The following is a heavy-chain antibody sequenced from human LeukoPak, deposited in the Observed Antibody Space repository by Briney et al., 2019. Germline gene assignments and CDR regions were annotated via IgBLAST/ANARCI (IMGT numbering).Heavy chain of an antibody. D-gene: IGHD2-2*01. CDR2: ISWNDDK. CDR3: AHTFGQSRAPCDSTSCLDAFDI. CDR1: GFSLSTSGVG. V-gene: IGHV2-5*01. J-gene: IGHJ3*02. Sequence: SGPTLVKPTQTLSLTCTFSGFSLSTSGVGVGWIRQTPGKALEWLALISWNDDKRYSPSLKSRLTITKDTSKNQVVLTMTNMDPVDAATYYCAHTFGQSRAPCDSTSCLDAFDIWGQGTMVTVSS.